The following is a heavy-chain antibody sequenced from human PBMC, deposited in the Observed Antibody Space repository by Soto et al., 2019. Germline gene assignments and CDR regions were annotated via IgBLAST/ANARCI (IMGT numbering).Heavy chain of an antibody. CDR3: ASAETSTYYYDTTVSHFPY. J-gene: IGHJ4*02. V-gene: IGHV1-69*08. D-gene: IGHD3-22*01. Sequence: QVQLVQSAAAVKRPGSSVQVSCKTSGGTFAYYTIAWVRQAPGQGLEWLGRVDPMFGSRSLAQKFQGRITLTSDKSTHTAYLELNSLTSEHTADYFCASAETSTYYYDTTVSHFPYWGQGTLVTVSS. CDR1: GGTFAYYT. CDR2: VDPMFGSR.